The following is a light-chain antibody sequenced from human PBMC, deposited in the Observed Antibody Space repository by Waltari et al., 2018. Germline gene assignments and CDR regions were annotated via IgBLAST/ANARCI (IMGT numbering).Light chain of an antibody. CDR3: QQRRNWPLT. V-gene: IGKV3-11*01. CDR1: QNIHNY. J-gene: IGKJ4*01. CDR2: DTS. Sequence: SCRASQNIHNYLAWYQQKPGQAPRLLIYDTSNRATGISARFSGSGFGTDFTLTISSLEPEDFAVYYCQQRRNWPLTFGGGTKVEIK.